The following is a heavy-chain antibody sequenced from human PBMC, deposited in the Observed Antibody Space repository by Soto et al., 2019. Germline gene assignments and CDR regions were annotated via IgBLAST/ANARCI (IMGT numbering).Heavy chain of an antibody. CDR3: ARGGMITFGGVIVPDAFDI. CDR2: ISSSSSYI. CDR1: GLMFSRYE. V-gene: IGHV3-21*01. Sequence: GGSLRLSCGASGGASGLMFSRYEMNWVRQAPGKGLEWVSSISSSSSYIYYADSVKGRFTISRDNAKNSLYLQMNSLRAEDTAVYYCARGGMITFGGVIVPDAFDIWGQGTMVTVSS. J-gene: IGHJ3*02. D-gene: IGHD3-16*02.